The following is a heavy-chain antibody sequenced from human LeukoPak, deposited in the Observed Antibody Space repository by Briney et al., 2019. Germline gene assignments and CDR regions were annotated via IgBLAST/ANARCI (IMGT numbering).Heavy chain of an antibody. J-gene: IGHJ4*02. CDR3: ARGSGGSFDY. D-gene: IGHD2-15*01. CDR2: ISEYNTNT. Sequence: ASVTVSCKTSGYTFTSYGISWVRQAPGQGLEWMGWISEYNTNTNYAQKLQGRVTMTTDTSTNTAYLELRSLTSDDTAVYYCARGSGGSFDYWGQGTLVTVSS. V-gene: IGHV1-18*01. CDR1: GYTFTSYG.